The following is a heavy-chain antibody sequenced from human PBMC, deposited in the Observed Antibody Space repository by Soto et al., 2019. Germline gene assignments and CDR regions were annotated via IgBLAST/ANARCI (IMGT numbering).Heavy chain of an antibody. CDR1: GYTFTSYY. V-gene: IGHV1-46*01. Sequence: QVQLVQSGAEVKKPGASVKVSCKASGYTFTSYYMHWVRQAPGQGLEWIGIINPSGGSTSYAQKFQGSVTMTRDTSTSTVYMELSSLRSEDTAVYYCARDPEMPGGYYDSTANDYWGQGTLVTVSS. D-gene: IGHD3-22*01. CDR2: INPSGGST. CDR3: ARDPEMPGGYYDSTANDY. J-gene: IGHJ4*02.